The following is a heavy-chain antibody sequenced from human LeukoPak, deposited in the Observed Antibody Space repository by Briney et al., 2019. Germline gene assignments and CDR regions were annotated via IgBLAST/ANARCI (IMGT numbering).Heavy chain of an antibody. CDR2: MNPNSGNT. CDR1: GYTFTSYD. V-gene: IGHV1-8*01. Sequence: ASVKVSCKASGYTFTSYDINWVRQATGQGLEWMGWMNPNSGNTGYAQKFQGRVTMTRNTSISTAYMELSSLRSEDTAVYFCARDGYCRGSSCPFQHWGQGTMVTVSS. D-gene: IGHD2-2*03. CDR3: ARDGYCRGSSCPFQH. J-gene: IGHJ1*01.